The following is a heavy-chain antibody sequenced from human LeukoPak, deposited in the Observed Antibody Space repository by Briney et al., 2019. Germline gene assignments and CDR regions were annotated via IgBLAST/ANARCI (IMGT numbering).Heavy chain of an antibody. J-gene: IGHJ4*02. D-gene: IGHD3-10*01. Sequence: PGGSLRLSCAASGFTFSSYSMSWVRQAPGKGLEWVANIKQDGSEKYYVDSVKGRFTISRDNAKNSLYLQMNSLRAEDTAVYYCARGGPYYFDYWGQGTLVTVSS. CDR1: GFTFSSYS. CDR3: ARGGPYYFDY. CDR2: IKQDGSEK. V-gene: IGHV3-7*04.